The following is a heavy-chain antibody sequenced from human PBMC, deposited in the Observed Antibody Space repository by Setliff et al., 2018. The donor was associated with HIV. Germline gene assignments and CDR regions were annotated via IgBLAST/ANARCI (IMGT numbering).Heavy chain of an antibody. CDR1: GGSISSGGYY. V-gene: IGHV4-31*03. CDR2: IYYSGNT. Sequence: SETLSLTCTVPGGSISSGGYYWGWIRQHPGRGLEWIGYIYYSGNTYYNPSLKSRLTISVDTSKNHFSLKLSSVTAADTAVYYCARAFCSSASCYGGGDAFDIWGQGTMVTVSS. CDR3: ARAFCSSASCYGGGDAFDI. D-gene: IGHD2-2*01. J-gene: IGHJ3*02.